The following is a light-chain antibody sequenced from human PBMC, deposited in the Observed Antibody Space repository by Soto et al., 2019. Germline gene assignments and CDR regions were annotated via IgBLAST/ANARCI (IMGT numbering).Light chain of an antibody. V-gene: IGKV1-5*01. J-gene: IGKJ1*01. CDR1: QSVGSW. CDR3: QQYSSDSWT. Sequence: DIQMSQSPSTLSASVGDRVTITCRASQSVGSWVAWYQQKPGKTPNLLIYDSSFLEGGAPSRFSGSGSGTEFTLTISGLQTDDFATYYCQQYSSDSWTFGQGTKVDIK. CDR2: DSS.